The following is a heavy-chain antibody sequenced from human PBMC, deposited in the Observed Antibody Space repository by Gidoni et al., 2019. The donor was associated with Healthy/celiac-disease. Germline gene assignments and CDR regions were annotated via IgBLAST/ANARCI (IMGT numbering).Heavy chain of an antibody. CDR2: IWYDGSNQ. D-gene: IGHD2-2*01. V-gene: IGHV3-33*01. J-gene: IGHJ5*02. CDR1: GFPFSSYA. CDR3: ARDRGLKYQLSREWGFDP. Sequence: QVQLVESGGGVVQPGRSLRLSCAASGFPFSSYAMHWVRQAPGKGLGWVAVIWYDGSNQYYADSVKGRFTISRDNSKNTLYLQMNSLRAEDTAVYYCARDRGLKYQLSREWGFDPWGQGTLVTVSS.